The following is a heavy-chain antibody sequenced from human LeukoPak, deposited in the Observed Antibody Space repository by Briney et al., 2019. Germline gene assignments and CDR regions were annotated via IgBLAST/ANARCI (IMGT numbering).Heavy chain of an antibody. CDR2: INTDGSTT. CDR3: AKDQSGSGWYEYYYYYMDV. J-gene: IGHJ6*03. CDR1: GFTFSTYW. V-gene: IGHV3-74*01. Sequence: GGSLRLSCVVSGFTFSTYWMYWVRQAPGKGLVWVSRINTDGSTTNYADSVKGRFTISRDNSKNTLYLQMNSLRAEDTAVYYCAKDQSGSGWYEYYYYYMDVWGKGTTVTISS. D-gene: IGHD6-19*01.